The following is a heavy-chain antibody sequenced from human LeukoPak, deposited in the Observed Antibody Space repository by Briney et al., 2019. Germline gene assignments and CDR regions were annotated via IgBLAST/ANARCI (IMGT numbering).Heavy chain of an antibody. Sequence: GASVKVSCKASGYTFTGYYMHWVRQAPGQGLEWMGWINPNSGGTNYAQKFQGRVTMTRDTSISTAYMVLSRLRSDDTAAYYCVRYCSGGSCYSVPFDIWGQGAMVTVSS. V-gene: IGHV1-2*02. CDR3: VRYCSGGSCYSVPFDI. CDR2: INPNSGGT. D-gene: IGHD2-15*01. CDR1: GYTFTGYY. J-gene: IGHJ3*02.